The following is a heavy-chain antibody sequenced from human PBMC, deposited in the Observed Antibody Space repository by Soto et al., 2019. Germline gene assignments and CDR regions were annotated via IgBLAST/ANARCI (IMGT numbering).Heavy chain of an antibody. CDR1: GGTFSSYA. V-gene: IGHV1-69*06. CDR3: ARALSYYDSSGYYNY. J-gene: IGHJ4*02. Sequence: SVNVSCKASGGTFSSYAISWVRQAPGQGLEWMGGIIPIFGTANYAQKFQGRVTITADKSTSTAYMELSSLRSEDTAVYYCARALSYYDSSGYYNYWGLATLVTVSS. CDR2: IIPIFGTA. D-gene: IGHD3-22*01.